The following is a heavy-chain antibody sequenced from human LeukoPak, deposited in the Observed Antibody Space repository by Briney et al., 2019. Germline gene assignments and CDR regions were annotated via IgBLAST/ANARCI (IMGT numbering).Heavy chain of an antibody. Sequence: ASVKVSCKASGYTFIDYYIHWLRQAPGQGLEWMGWINPNSGATDYAQNFQGRVTLTRDTSISTAYMELSSLRSDDTAVYYCARDISGSWFHPWGQGALVTVSS. CDR3: ARDISGSWFHP. D-gene: IGHD3-10*01. CDR1: GYTFIDYY. V-gene: IGHV1-2*02. J-gene: IGHJ5*02. CDR2: INPNSGAT.